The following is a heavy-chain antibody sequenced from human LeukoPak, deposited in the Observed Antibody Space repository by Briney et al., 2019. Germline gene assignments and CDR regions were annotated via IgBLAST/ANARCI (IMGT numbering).Heavy chain of an antibody. CDR3: ARDVGVPAAPLDY. CDR1: GFTFSTYG. Sequence: PGGSPRLSCAASGFTFSTYGINWVRQAPGKGLEWVSSISSGSSYIYYADSVKGRFTISRDNAKNSLYLQMNSLRAEDTAVYYCARDVGVPAAPLDYWGQGTLVTVSS. D-gene: IGHD2-2*01. J-gene: IGHJ4*02. V-gene: IGHV3-21*01. CDR2: ISSGSSYI.